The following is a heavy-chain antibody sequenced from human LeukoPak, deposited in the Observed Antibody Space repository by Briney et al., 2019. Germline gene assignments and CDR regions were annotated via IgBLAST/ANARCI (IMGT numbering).Heavy chain of an antibody. V-gene: IGHV3-23*01. D-gene: IGHD5-12*01. CDR3: SKTRVGYARTFDY. CDR1: GFTFSNYA. Sequence: PGGSLRLSCAASGFTFSNYAMMWVRQAPGKRLEWVSSITGSGDGTYYADSVKGRFTLSRDNSKNTLYLQMNSLSPEGTAVYYCSKTRVGYARTFDYWGQGTLVTVSS. CDR2: ITGSGDGT. J-gene: IGHJ4*02.